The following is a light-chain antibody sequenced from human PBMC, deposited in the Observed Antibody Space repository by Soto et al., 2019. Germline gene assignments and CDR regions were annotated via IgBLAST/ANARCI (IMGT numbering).Light chain of an antibody. J-gene: IGKJ3*01. Sequence: EIVLTQSPATLSLSPGERAILSCRASQSVGTYLAWYQQKPGQAPRLLIYDASNRATGIPARIGGSGSGTDFPLTITGLEPEDFAVYYCQKRSNWPGTFGPGTKVDIK. CDR1: QSVGTY. CDR3: QKRSNWPGT. CDR2: DAS. V-gene: IGKV3-11*01.